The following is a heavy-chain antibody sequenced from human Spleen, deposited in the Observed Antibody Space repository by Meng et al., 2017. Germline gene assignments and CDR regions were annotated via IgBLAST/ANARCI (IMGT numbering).Heavy chain of an antibody. D-gene: IGHD6-13*01. J-gene: IGHJ4*02. V-gene: IGHV3-33*01. CDR1: GFTFSSYG. CDR3: ARGKYSSSWYYFDY. Sequence: GESLKISCAASGFTFSSYGMHWVRQAPGKGLEWVAVIWYDGSNKYYADSVKGRFTISRDNSKNTLYLQMNSLRAEDTAVYYCARGKYSSSWYYFDYWGQGTLVTSPQ. CDR2: IWYDGSNK.